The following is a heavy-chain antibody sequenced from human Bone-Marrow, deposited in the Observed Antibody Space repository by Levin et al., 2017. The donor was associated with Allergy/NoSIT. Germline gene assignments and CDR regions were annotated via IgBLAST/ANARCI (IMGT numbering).Heavy chain of an antibody. D-gene: IGHD3-3*01. V-gene: IGHV3-48*01. CDR3: TTGNGLGDY. J-gene: IGHJ4*02. Sequence: PGESLKISCAASGFSFSTYAMNWARQAPGKGPEWVSYISSSSGTRDYADSVRGRFTISRDNARNSLYLQMTSLRAEDTAIYYCTTGNGLGDYWGQGTLVTVSS. CDR1: GFSFSTYA. CDR2: ISSSSGTR.